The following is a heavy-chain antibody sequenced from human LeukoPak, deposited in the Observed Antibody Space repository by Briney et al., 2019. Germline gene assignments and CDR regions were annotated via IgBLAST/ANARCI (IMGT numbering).Heavy chain of an antibody. CDR2: INPNSGGT. V-gene: IGHV1-2*02. Sequence: ASVKVSCKASGYTFTDYYMHWVRQAPGQGLEWMGWINPNSGGTNYAQKFQGRVTMTRDTSISTAYMELSRLRSDDTAVYYCAKAARYTYYYYYYMDVWGKGTTVTVSS. CDR3: AKAARYTYYYYYYMDV. CDR1: GYTFTDYY. D-gene: IGHD1-1*01. J-gene: IGHJ6*03.